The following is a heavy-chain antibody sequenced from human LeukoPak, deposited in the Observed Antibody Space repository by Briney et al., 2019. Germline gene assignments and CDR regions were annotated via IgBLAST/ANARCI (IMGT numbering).Heavy chain of an antibody. J-gene: IGHJ4*02. CDR1: GFTFSSYG. CDR2: IWYDGSNK. D-gene: IGHD3-16*02. CDR3: ARERIMITFGGVIVTRTYFDC. Sequence: GGSLRLSCAASGFTFSSYGMHWVRQAPGKGLEWVAVIWYDGSNKYYADSVKGRFTISRDNSKNTLYLQMNSLRAEDTAVYYCARERIMITFGGVIVTRTYFDCWGQGTLVTVSS. V-gene: IGHV3-33*01.